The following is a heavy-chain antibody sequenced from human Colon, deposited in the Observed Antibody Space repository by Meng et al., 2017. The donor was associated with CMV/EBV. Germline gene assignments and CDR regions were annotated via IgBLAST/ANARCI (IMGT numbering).Heavy chain of an antibody. J-gene: IGHJ6*02. CDR1: GFTFSNAW. CDR2: IKSNSDGGTT. V-gene: IGHV3-15*01. Sequence: GESLKISCAASGFTFSNAWLSWVRQAPGKGLEWVGRIKSNSDGGTTDYAAPVKDRFTISRDDSENMLYLQMNTLNTEDTDVYYCTTALSPGPFWGQGTTVTVSS. D-gene: IGHD7-27*01. CDR3: TTALSPGPF.